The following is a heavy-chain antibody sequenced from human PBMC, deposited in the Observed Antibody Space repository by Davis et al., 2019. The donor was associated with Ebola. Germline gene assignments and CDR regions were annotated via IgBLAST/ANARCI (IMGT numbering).Heavy chain of an antibody. V-gene: IGHV3-21*04. CDR1: GFTFSSYS. D-gene: IGHD1-1*01. CDR3: AKGQHQDYDTTGPMDI. J-gene: IGHJ6*02. Sequence: GESLKISCAASGFTFSSYSMNWVRQAPGKGLEWVSSITSSSSYIYYADSVKGRFTISRDNAKNSLYLQMNSLRAEDTTVYYCAKGQHQDYDTTGPMDIWGQETTVTVPS. CDR2: ITSSSSYI.